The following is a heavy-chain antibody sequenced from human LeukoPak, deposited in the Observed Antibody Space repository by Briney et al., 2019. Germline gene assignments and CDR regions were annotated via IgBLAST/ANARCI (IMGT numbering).Heavy chain of an antibody. CDR2: ISSSSSYI. V-gene: IGHV3-21*01. CDR3: ARSHYDFWSGYSAGFDP. D-gene: IGHD3-3*01. Sequence: GGSLRLSCAASGFTFTSYWMSWVRQAPGKGLEWVSSISSSSSYIYYADSVKGRFTISRDNAKNSLYLQMNSLRAEDTAVYYCARSHYDFWSGYSAGFDPWGQGTLVTVSS. CDR1: GFTFTSYW. J-gene: IGHJ5*02.